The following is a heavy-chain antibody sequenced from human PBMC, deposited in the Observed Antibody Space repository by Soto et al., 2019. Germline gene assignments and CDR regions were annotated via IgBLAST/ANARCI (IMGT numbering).Heavy chain of an antibody. CDR2: ISGSGDST. CDR1: GFTFSSYA. D-gene: IGHD6-19*01. CDR3: AKGVPGIAVAGTGYFQH. V-gene: IGHV3-23*01. Sequence: PGGSLRLSCAASGFTFSSYAMSWVRQAPGKGLEWVSGISGSGDSTYYADSVKGRFTISRDNPKKTVYLQMNSLRAEDTAVYYCAKGVPGIAVAGTGYFQHSGQGTLVTVSS. J-gene: IGHJ1*01.